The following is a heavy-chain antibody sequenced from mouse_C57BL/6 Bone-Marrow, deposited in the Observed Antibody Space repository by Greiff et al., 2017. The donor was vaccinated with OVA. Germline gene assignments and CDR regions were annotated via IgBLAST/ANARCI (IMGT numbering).Heavy chain of an antibody. CDR2: INPSSGYT. CDR3: ARGYYAIDY. Sequence: QVQLQQSGAELAKPGASVKLSCKASGYTFTSYWMHWVKQRPGQGLEWIGYINPSSGYTKYNQKFKDKATLTAYKSSSTAYMQLSSLTYEDSAVYYCARGYYAIDYWGQGTSVTVTS. CDR1: GYTFTSYW. V-gene: IGHV1-7*01. J-gene: IGHJ4*01.